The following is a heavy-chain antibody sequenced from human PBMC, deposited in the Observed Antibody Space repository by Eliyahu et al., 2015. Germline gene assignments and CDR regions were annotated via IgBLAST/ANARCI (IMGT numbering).Heavy chain of an antibody. CDR3: AKDSTNSKRFPILNKYGMDV. Sequence: EVQLLESGGGLVQPGGSLGLSCAAXXFVFSDYXXPWVRQXPGKGLEWVSSVSGSGSNTYYADSVKGRFTISRDNSKNTLYLKMSTLRVEDTAVYYCAKDSTNSKRFPILNKYGMDVWGQGTTVTVSS. J-gene: IGHJ6*02. CDR2: VSGSGSNT. CDR1: XFVFSDYX. V-gene: IGHV3-23*01. D-gene: IGHD4-23*01.